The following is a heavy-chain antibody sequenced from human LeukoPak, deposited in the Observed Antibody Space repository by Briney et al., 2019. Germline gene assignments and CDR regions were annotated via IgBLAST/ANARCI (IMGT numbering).Heavy chain of an antibody. CDR1: AFTFSTFS. J-gene: IGHJ4*02. Sequence: GGSLRLSCAASAFTFSTFSMSWVRQAQGKGLGWVSTISGSGTSTYFADSVKGRFTISRDNSKTTLYLQMNSLRAEDTAVYYCAKDPEQLIGYCSGGTCSLRYWGQGTLVTVSS. CDR3: AKDPEQLIGYCSGGTCSLRY. V-gene: IGHV3-23*01. CDR2: ISGSGTST. D-gene: IGHD2-15*01.